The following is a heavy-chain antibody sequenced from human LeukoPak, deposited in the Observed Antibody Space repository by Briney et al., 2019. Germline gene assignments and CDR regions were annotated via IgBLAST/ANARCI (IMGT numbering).Heavy chain of an antibody. D-gene: IGHD2-15*01. CDR3: ARGGGTATRYNWFDP. Sequence: PSETLSLTCTVSGASISSGGYYWSWLRQHPGKGLEWIGYIYYSGSTYYNPSLKSRVTISVDTSKNQFSLKLSSVTAADTAVYYCARGGGTATRYNWFDPWGQGTLVTVSS. CDR1: GASISSGGYY. CDR2: IYYSGST. J-gene: IGHJ5*02. V-gene: IGHV4-31*03.